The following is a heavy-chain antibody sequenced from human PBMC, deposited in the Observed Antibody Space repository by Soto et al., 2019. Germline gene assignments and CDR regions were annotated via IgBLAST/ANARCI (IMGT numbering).Heavy chain of an antibody. Sequence: VGSLRLSCTSPIFTFGSYWMHCVRQSPGKGLVWVSDINVDGTETWYADSVKGRFTISRDNDKKTLYLHMTGLRVDDTGVYYCARDKEVLLTNYGMAVWGQGTTGTVSS. V-gene: IGHV3-74*01. CDR1: IFTFGSYW. J-gene: IGHJ6*02. CDR3: ARDKEVLLTNYGMAV. CDR2: INVDGTET.